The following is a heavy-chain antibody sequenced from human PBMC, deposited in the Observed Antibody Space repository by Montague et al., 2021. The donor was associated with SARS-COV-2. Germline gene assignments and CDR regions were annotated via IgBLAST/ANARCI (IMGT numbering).Heavy chain of an antibody. CDR3: AKETAAIGNPLFDS. CDR2: IVNNGRKS. D-gene: IGHD4-23*01. J-gene: IGHJ4*01. CDR1: GFTFSSYA. V-gene: IGHV3-23*01. Sequence: SRSISWAASGFTFSSYAMSWVRQAPGKGLEWVSGIVNNGRKSFYADSVKGRFVTSRDNSDKMAYLQLNSLRAEDTAIYYCAKETAAIGNPLFDSWG.